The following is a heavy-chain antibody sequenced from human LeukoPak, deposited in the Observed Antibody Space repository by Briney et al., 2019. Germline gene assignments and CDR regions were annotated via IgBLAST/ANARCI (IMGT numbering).Heavy chain of an antibody. J-gene: IGHJ3*02. CDR1: GFTVSNNY. Sequence: GGSLRLSCAASGFTVSNNYMSWVRQAPGKGLEWVANIKQDGSEKYYVDSVKGRFTISRDNAKNSLYLQMNSLRAEDTAVYYCASNAFDIWGQGTMVTVSS. CDR3: ASNAFDI. CDR2: IKQDGSEK. V-gene: IGHV3-7*01.